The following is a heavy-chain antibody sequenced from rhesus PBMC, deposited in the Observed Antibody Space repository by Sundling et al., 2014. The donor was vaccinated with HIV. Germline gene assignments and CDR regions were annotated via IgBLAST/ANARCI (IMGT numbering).Heavy chain of an antibody. CDR3: ARDSXGGWPYFDY. CDR2: NYWDDDK. V-gene: IGHV2-152*01. Sequence: QVTLKESGPALVKPTQTLTLTCTFSGFSISTTGTGVGWIRQPPGKALEWLAHNYWDDDKRNSTSLKTRLTISKDTAKNQVVLTMTNMDPVDTATYYCARDSXGGWPYFDYWGQGVRGQRLL. CDR1: GFSISTTGTG. D-gene: IGHD6-37*01. J-gene: IGHJ4*01.